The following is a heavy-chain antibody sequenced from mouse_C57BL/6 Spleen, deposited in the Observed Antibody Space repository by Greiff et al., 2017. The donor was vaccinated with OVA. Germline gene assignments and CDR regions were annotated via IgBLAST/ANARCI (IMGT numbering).Heavy chain of an antibody. CDR1: GYAFSSYW. V-gene: IGHV1-80*01. Sequence: QVQLKQSGAELVKPGASVKISCKASGYAFSSYWMNWVKQRPGKGLEWIGRIYPGDGDTNYNGKFKGKATLTADKSSSTAYMQLSSLTSEDSAVYFCARTGPSGFAYWGQGTLVTVSA. J-gene: IGHJ3*01. CDR2: IYPGDGDT. D-gene: IGHD4-1*01. CDR3: ARTGPSGFAY.